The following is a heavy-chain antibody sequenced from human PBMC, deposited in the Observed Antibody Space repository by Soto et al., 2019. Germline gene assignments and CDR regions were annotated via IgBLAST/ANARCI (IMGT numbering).Heavy chain of an antibody. CDR1: GFTVSNNY. CDR3: ATQRGGGGY. Sequence: EVQLVESGGGLIQPGGSLRLSCAVSGFTVSNNYMSWVRQAPGKGLEGVSVIYSGGYTAYGDSVKGRFTISRDNSKNTIIPQMNPQGAEDSAVYFWATQRGGGGYWGQGTLVTVSS. D-gene: IGHD6-25*01. V-gene: IGHV3-53*01. J-gene: IGHJ4*02. CDR2: IYSGGYT.